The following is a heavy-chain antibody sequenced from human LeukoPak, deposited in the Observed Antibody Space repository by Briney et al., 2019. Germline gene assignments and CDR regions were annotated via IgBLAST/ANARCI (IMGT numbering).Heavy chain of an antibody. Sequence: GASVKVSCKASGYTFTSYGISWVRQAPGQGLEWMGWISAYNCNTNYAQKFQGRVTMTTDTSTSTAYMELRSLRSDDTAVCFCARDLVGVRGVIRNDYWGQGTLVTVSS. CDR2: ISAYNCNT. CDR3: ARDLVGVRGVIRNDY. V-gene: IGHV1-18*01. J-gene: IGHJ4*02. CDR1: GYTFTSYG. D-gene: IGHD3-10*01.